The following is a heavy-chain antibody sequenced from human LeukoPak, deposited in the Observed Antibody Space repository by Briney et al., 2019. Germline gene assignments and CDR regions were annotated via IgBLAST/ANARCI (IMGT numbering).Heavy chain of an antibody. D-gene: IGHD2-2*01. CDR1: GFTFSSYA. Sequence: GGSLRLSCAASGFTFSSYAMSWVRQAPGKGLEWVSAISGGGGSTYYADSVKGRFTISRDNSKNTLYLQMNSLRAEDTAVYYCARSHCSSTSCAFDIWGQGTMVTVSS. CDR2: ISGGGGST. J-gene: IGHJ3*02. CDR3: ARSHCSSTSCAFDI. V-gene: IGHV3-23*01.